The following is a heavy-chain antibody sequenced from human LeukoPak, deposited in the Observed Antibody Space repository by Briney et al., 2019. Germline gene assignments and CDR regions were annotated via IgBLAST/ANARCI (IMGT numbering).Heavy chain of an antibody. V-gene: IGHV3-23*01. CDR2: ISSSGGST. D-gene: IGHD3-22*01. Sequence: GGSLRLSXAASGFTFAGYAINWVRQSPGKGLEWVSGISSSGGSTYYADSVKGRFTISRDNYKNTLYLQMNSLRAEDTAVYYCAINYYDSSGYFDYWGQGTLVTVSS. CDR1: GFTFAGYA. CDR3: AINYYDSSGYFDY. J-gene: IGHJ4*02.